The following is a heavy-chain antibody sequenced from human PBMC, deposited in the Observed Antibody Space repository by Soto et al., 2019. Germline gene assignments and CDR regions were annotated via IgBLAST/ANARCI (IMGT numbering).Heavy chain of an antibody. CDR1: GGSISSYY. Sequence: LSLTFTVSGGSISSYYWSWIRQPPGKGLEWIGYIYYSGSTNYNPSLKSRVTISVDTSKNQFSLKLSSVTAADTAVYYCARGSLNYYVSGSNRYKWLEPCGQGTQVTV. CDR3: ARGSLNYYVSGSNRYKWLEP. V-gene: IGHV4-59*01. CDR2: IYYSGST. D-gene: IGHD3-10*01. J-gene: IGHJ5*02.